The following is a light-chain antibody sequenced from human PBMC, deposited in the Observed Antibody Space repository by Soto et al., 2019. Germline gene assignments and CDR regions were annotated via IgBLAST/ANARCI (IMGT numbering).Light chain of an antibody. CDR3: QQYDSFLYT. CDR1: QSISIW. CDR2: KAS. V-gene: IGKV1-5*03. Sequence: DIQMTQSPSTVSASIGDRVTITCRASQSISIWLAWYQQKPGKAPKLLIYKASSLESGVPSRFSGSGSGTESTLTISSLQPDDFATYYCQQYDSFLYTFGQGTRVEI. J-gene: IGKJ2*01.